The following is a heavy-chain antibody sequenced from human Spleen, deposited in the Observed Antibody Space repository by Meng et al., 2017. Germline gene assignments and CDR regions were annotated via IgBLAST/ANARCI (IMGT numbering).Heavy chain of an antibody. Sequence: HRQERGQRVVEPSPTPSLTCAISGDSVSGNSVAWNWIRQSPSRGLEWLGRTYYRSKWYNDYAVSMKGRITINPDTSKNQFSLQLNSVTPEDTAVYYCARDDNWFDPWGQGTLVTVSS. CDR1: GDSVSGNSVA. CDR2: TYYRSKWYN. V-gene: IGHV6-1*01. J-gene: IGHJ5*02. CDR3: ARDDNWFDP.